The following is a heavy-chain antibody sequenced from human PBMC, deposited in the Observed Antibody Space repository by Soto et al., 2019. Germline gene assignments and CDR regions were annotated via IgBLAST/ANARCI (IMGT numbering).Heavy chain of an antibody. V-gene: IGHV3-30*04. J-gene: IGHJ4*02. CDR2: ISNDGRGK. D-gene: IGHD2-15*01. CDR3: ARDQCFGGGRSCYYFDF. CDR1: GFTFSTYA. Sequence: GGSLRLSCAASGFTFSTYAIHWVRQAPGKGLEWVAVISNDGRGKYYADSVKGRFTISRDNSKNTLYLQMNSLRSDDTAVYYCARDQCFGGGRSCYYFDFWGQGTLVTVS.